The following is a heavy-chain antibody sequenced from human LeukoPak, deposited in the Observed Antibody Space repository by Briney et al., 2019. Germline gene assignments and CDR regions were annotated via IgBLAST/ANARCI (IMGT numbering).Heavy chain of an antibody. Sequence: ASVKVSCKVSGYTLTDLSIHWVRQAPGKGLEWMGGFDPEDGEVIYARKFQGRVTMTEDTSTDTAYMELSSLRSEDTAVYYCTTDDCSGGSCSVGYFDYWGQGTLVTVSS. D-gene: IGHD2-15*01. CDR3: TTDDCSGGSCSVGYFDY. J-gene: IGHJ4*02. CDR1: GYTLTDLS. CDR2: FDPEDGEV. V-gene: IGHV1-24*01.